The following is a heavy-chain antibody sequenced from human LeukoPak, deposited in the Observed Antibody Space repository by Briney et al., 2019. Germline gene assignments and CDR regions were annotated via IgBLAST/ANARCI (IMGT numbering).Heavy chain of an antibody. CDR3: AKDRVLLWSRALVDY. J-gene: IGHJ4*02. V-gene: IGHV3-30-3*01. CDR2: ISYDGSNK. D-gene: IGHD3-10*01. CDR1: GFIFSSYA. Sequence: GGSLRLSCAASGFIFSSYAMHWVRQAPGKGLEWVAVISYDGSNKYYADSVKGRFTISRDNSKNTLYLQMNSLRAEDTAVYYCAKDRVLLWSRALVDYWGQGTLVTVSS.